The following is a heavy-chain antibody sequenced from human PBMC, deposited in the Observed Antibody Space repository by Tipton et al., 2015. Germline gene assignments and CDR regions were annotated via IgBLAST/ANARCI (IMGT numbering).Heavy chain of an antibody. D-gene: IGHD6-13*01. CDR1: GFNVSTHY. CDR2: IYSGGSP. CDR3: ARDGRIAAVGPQTFFDF. J-gene: IGHJ4*02. V-gene: IGHV3-53*01. Sequence: SLRLSCTASGFNVSTHYMSWVRQAPGKGLEWVSIIYSGGSPFYADSVNGRFTISRDNSKNTLYLQMNSLRVEDTAVYYCARDGRIAAVGPQTFFDFWGQGTLVTVSS.